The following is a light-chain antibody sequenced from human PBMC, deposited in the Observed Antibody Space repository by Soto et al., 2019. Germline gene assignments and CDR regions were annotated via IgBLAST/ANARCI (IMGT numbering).Light chain of an antibody. CDR2: AAS. V-gene: IGKV1-27*01. CDR3: HKYNHAPT. J-gene: IGKJ4*01. CDR1: QGISNY. Sequence: DIQMTQSPSSLSGSVGERVTITCRASQGISNYLAWYQQKPGKVPELLIYAASTLQSGVPSRFSGSGSGTEFSLTISGLQPEDVATYYCHKYNHAPTFGGGTKVEIK.